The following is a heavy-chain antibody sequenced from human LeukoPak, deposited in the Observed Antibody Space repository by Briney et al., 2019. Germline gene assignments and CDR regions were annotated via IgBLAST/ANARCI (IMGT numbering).Heavy chain of an antibody. D-gene: IGHD1-26*01. J-gene: IGHJ4*02. Sequence: SETLSLTCTVSGDSVRRGGYYWNWIRQHPAKGLEWIGFTSYTEVTYYNPSLMIRITISVDISQNHFALKLRDVTAADTAVYFCAAADWESFYFDSWGQGALVAVSS. CDR3: AAADWESFYFDS. CDR1: GDSVRRGGYY. V-gene: IGHV4-31*03. CDR2: TSYTEVT.